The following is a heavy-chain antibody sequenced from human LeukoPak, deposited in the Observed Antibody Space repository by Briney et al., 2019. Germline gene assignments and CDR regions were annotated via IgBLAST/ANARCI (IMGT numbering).Heavy chain of an antibody. D-gene: IGHD3-22*01. CDR1: GFTFSNAW. CDR3: TTDLELTYYYDSTYEGY. Sequence: PGGSLRLSCAASGFTFSNAWMSWVRQAPGKGLEWVGRIKSKTDGGTTDYAAPVKGRFTISRDDSKNTLYLQMNSLKTEDTAVYYCTTDLELTYYYDSTYEGYWGQGTLVTVSS. J-gene: IGHJ4*02. V-gene: IGHV3-15*01. CDR2: IKSKTDGGTT.